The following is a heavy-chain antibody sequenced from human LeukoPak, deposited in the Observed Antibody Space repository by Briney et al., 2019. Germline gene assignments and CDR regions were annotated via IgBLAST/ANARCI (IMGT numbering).Heavy chain of an antibody. CDR3: ARDPLSSSSFDL. V-gene: IGHV3-30*04. CDR2: ISYDGSNK. Sequence: GGSLRLSCAASGFTFSSYAMHWVRQAPGKGLEWVAVISYDGSNKYYADSVKGRFTISRDNPKNTLYLQMNSLRAEDTAVYYCARDPLSSSSFDLWGQGTLVTVSS. CDR1: GFTFSSYA. J-gene: IGHJ4*02. D-gene: IGHD6-13*01.